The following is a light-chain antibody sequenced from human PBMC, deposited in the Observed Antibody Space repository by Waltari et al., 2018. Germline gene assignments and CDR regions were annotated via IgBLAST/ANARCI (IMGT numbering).Light chain of an antibody. V-gene: IGLV4-69*01. CDR2: LSSDGSH. CDR3: QTWGTGTVV. Sequence: QLVLTQSPSASASVGASVKLSCTLSSGHTNYAIAWHQQQPEKGPRFLMKLSSDGSHNKGDGIPDRFSGSRSGAERYLTISSLQSEDEADYYCQTWGTGTVVFGGGTKLTVL. CDR1: SGHTNYA. J-gene: IGLJ3*02.